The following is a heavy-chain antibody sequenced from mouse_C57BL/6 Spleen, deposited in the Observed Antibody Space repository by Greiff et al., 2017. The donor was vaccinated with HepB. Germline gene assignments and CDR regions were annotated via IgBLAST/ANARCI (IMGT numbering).Heavy chain of an antibody. J-gene: IGHJ2*01. CDR1: GFNIKNTY. CDR3: ARSPPDGYYSFDY. CDR2: IDPANGNT. V-gene: IGHV14-3*01. D-gene: IGHD2-3*01. Sequence: EVQLQESVAELVRPGASVKLSCTASGFNIKNTYMHWVKQRPEQGLEWIGRIDPANGNTKYAPKFQGKATITADTSSNTAYLQLSSLTSEDTAIYYCARSPPDGYYSFDYWGQGTTLTVSS.